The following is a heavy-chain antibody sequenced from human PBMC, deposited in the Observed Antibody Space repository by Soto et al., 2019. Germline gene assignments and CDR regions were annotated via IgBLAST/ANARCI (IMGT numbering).Heavy chain of an antibody. D-gene: IGHD3-22*01. V-gene: IGHV3-30-3*01. Sequence: LRLSCAASGFTFSSYAMHWVRQAPCKVLKWVAVISYDGSNKYYADSVKGRFTISRDNSKNTLYLQMNSLRAEDTAVYYCARDGLDSSLYYYYGMDVWGQGTTVTVSS. CDR3: ARDGLDSSLYYYYGMDV. CDR1: GFTFSSYA. J-gene: IGHJ6*02. CDR2: ISYDGSNK.